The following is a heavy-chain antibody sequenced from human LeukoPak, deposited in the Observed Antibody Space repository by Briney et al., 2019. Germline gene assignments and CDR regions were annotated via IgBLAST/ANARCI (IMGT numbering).Heavy chain of an antibody. CDR1: GYTFTSYY. Sequence: ASVKVSCKASGYTFTSYYMHWVRQAPGQGLEWMGLFNPTGGSTGYAQKFQGRVTMTRDMSTSTDYMELSSLRSEDTAIYYCARARRQWLVGATIRGDNPPYYFDYWGQGTLVTVSS. D-gene: IGHD6-19*01. J-gene: IGHJ4*02. V-gene: IGHV1-46*01. CDR2: FNPTGGST. CDR3: ARARRQWLVGATIRGDNPPYYFDY.